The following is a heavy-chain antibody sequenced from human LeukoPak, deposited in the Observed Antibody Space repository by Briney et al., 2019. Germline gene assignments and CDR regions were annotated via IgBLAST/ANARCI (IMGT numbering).Heavy chain of an antibody. CDR3: ARLEEQWLTNDAFDI. Sequence: GGSLRLSCAASGFTFSSCSMNWVRQAPGKGLEWVSSISSSSSYIYYADSVKGRFTISRDNAKNSLYLQMNSLRAEDTAVYYCARLEEQWLTNDAFDIWGQGTMVTVSS. CDR2: ISSSSSYI. D-gene: IGHD6-19*01. V-gene: IGHV3-21*01. CDR1: GFTFSSCS. J-gene: IGHJ3*02.